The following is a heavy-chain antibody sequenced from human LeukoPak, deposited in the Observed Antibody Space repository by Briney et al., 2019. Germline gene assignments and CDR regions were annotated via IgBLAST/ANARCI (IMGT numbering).Heavy chain of an antibody. Sequence: GASVKVSCKESGYTFIGYYIHWLRQAPGQGLGWMGWINPSNGGTNYAQRFQGRVAMTRDTSISTAYMEMSRLTFDDTAVYYCASGPTLGTTHPYFDYWGQGTLVTVSS. J-gene: IGHJ4*02. CDR1: GYTFIGYY. V-gene: IGHV1-2*02. D-gene: IGHD1-1*01. CDR2: INPSNGGT. CDR3: ASGPTLGTTHPYFDY.